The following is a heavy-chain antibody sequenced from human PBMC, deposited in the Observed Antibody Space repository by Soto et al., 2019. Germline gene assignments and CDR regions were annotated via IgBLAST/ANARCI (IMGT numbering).Heavy chain of an antibody. CDR1: GYTFTSYA. V-gene: IGHV1-3*01. Sequence: ASVKVSCKASGYTFTSYAMHWVRQAPGQRLEWMGWINAGNGNTKYSQKFQGRVTVTRDTSASTAYMELSSLRSEDTAVYYCARKGGYCNGGSCPQPWGQGTLVTVSS. CDR2: INAGNGNT. J-gene: IGHJ5*02. D-gene: IGHD2-15*01. CDR3: ARKGGYCNGGSCPQP.